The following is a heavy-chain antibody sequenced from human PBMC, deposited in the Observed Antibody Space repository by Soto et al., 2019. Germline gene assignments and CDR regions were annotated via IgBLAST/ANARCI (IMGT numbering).Heavy chain of an antibody. D-gene: IGHD3-3*01. V-gene: IGHV3-21*01. CDR2: IRGFSPYT. J-gene: IGHJ5*02. Sequence: EVQLVESGGGLVKPGGSLRLSCVASGFTFRTYTMNWVRQAPGKGLEWVSGIRGFSPYTFYAESVKGRFTISRDNAKNSLYLQMNSLGVEDTAVYYCAKDQRKPAIFGVVTLSWGQGTLVTVSS. CDR1: GFTFRTYT. CDR3: AKDQRKPAIFGVVTLS.